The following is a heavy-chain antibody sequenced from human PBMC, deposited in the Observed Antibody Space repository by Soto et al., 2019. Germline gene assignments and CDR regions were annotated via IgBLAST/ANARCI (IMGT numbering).Heavy chain of an antibody. D-gene: IGHD3-22*01. CDR3: ARVNYYDSSGYH. J-gene: IGHJ4*02. CDR1: GFTVSSNY. CDR2: IYSGGST. V-gene: IGHV3-66*01. Sequence: GGSLRLSCAASGFTVSSNYMSWVRQAPGKGLEWVSVIYSGGSTYYADSVKGRFTISRDNSKNTLYLQMNSLRAEDTAVYYCARVNYYDSSGYHWGQGTLVTVSS.